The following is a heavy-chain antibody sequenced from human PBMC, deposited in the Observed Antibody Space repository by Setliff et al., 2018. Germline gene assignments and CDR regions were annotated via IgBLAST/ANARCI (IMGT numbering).Heavy chain of an antibody. V-gene: IGHV1-69*10. D-gene: IGHD3-10*01. CDR3: ARPRGDMVRGVIEDDAFDI. CDR1: GGTFSSYA. CDR2: IIPILGIA. J-gene: IGHJ3*02. Sequence: ASVKVSCKASGGTFSSYAISWVRQAPGQGLEWMGGIIPILGIANYAQEFQGRVTITADESTSTAYMELSSLRSDDTAVYYCARPRGDMVRGVIEDDAFDIWGQGTMVTVSS.